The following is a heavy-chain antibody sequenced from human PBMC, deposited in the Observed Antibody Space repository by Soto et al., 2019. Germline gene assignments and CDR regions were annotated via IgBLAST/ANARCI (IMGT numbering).Heavy chain of an antibody. J-gene: IGHJ4*02. CDR2: VSHDGRNT. D-gene: IGHD6-19*01. CDR1: GFTFSDYA. CDR3: AKGGRQWLVTSDFNY. Sequence: VPLVESGGGVVQPGRSLRLSCAASGFTFSDYAMHWVRQAPGKGLEWVAVVSHDGRNTHYADSVKGRFTISRDSSKDTVSLEVTSRRAEDRAVYYCAKGGRQWLVTSDFNYWGQGALVTVSS. V-gene: IGHV3-30*18.